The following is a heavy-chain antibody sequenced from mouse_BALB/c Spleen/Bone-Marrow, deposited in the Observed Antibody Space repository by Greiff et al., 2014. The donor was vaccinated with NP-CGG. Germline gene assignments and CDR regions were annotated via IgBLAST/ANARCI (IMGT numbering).Heavy chain of an antibody. J-gene: IGHJ3*01. CDR1: GFTFSDYY. Sequence: DVHLVESGGGLVKPGGSLKLSCAASGFTFSDYYMYWVRQTPEKRLEWVATINDGGSYTYYPDSVKGRFTISRDNAKNNLYLQMSSLKSEDTAMYYCAREGDGAYWGQGTLVTVSA. CDR3: AREGDGAY. D-gene: IGHD3-3*01. V-gene: IGHV5-4*02. CDR2: INDGGSYT.